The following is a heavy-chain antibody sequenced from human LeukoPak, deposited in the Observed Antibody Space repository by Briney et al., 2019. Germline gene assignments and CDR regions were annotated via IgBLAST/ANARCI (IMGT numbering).Heavy chain of an antibody. Sequence: SETLSLTRAAYGGSFSGYYWSWIRQPPGKGLEWIGEINHNGSTNYNPSLKSRVTISVDTSKNQFSLKLSSGPAADTAVYYCARGPHLGSQSHWGQGTLVTVSS. CDR3: ARGPHLGSQSH. V-gene: IGHV4-34*01. CDR2: INHNGST. CDR1: GGSFSGYY. J-gene: IGHJ4*02.